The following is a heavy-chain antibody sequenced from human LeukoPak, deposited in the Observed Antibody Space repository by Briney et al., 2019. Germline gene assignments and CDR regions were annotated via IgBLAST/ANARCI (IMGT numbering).Heavy chain of an antibody. Sequence: ASVKVSCEASGYTFTSYAMNWGRQAPGQGLEWMGWINTNTGNPTYAQGFTGRFVFSLDTSVSTAYLQISSLKAEDTAVYYCARGGYSSSWYFFENYYMDVWGKGTTVTVSS. CDR1: GYTFTSYA. J-gene: IGHJ6*03. CDR3: ARGGYSSSWYFFENYYMDV. D-gene: IGHD6-13*01. V-gene: IGHV7-4-1*02. CDR2: INTNTGNP.